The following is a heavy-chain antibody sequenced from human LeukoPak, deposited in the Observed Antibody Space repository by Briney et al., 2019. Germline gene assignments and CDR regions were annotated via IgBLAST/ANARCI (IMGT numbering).Heavy chain of an antibody. CDR1: GFTFSSYA. V-gene: IGHV3-23*01. CDR3: ARYSGSYYYPPAWDL. J-gene: IGHJ4*02. Sequence: SGRSLRLSCAASGFTFSSYAMSWVRQAPGKGLEWVSATSTSGGSAYYADSVKGRFTISRDNSKNTLYLQMDSLRADDTAVYYCARYSGSYYYPPAWDLWGQGTLVTVSS. CDR2: TSTSGGSA. D-gene: IGHD1-26*01.